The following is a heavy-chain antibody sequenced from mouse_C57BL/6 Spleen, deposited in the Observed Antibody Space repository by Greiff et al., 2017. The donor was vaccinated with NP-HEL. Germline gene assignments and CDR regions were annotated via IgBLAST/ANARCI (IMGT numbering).Heavy chain of an antibody. CDR1: GYTFTSYW. D-gene: IGHD4-1*01. Sequence: QVQLQQPGAELVKPGASVKLSCKASGYTFTSYWMQWVKQRPGQGLEWIGEIDPSDSYTNYNQKFKGKATLTVDTSSSTAYMQLSSLTSEDSAVYYCAVNWDGVYFDDWGQGTTLTVSS. V-gene: IGHV1-50*01. CDR3: AVNWDGVYFDD. CDR2: IDPSDSYT. J-gene: IGHJ2*01.